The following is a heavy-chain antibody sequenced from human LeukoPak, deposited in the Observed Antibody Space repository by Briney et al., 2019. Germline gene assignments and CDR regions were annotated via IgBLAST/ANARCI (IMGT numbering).Heavy chain of an antibody. Sequence: SETLSLTCTVSGGSISSYYWSWIRQPPGKGLEWIGYIYTSGSTNYNPSLKSRVTISVGTSKNQFSLKLSSVTAADTAVYYCARFYCSGGSCYYYYYMDVWGKGTTVTVSS. CDR3: ARFYCSGGSCYYYYYMDV. D-gene: IGHD2-15*01. CDR2: IYTSGST. V-gene: IGHV4-4*09. CDR1: GGSISSYY. J-gene: IGHJ6*03.